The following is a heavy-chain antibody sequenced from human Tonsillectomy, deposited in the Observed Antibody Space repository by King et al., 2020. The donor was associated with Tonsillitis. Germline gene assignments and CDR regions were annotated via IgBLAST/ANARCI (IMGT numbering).Heavy chain of an antibody. CDR2: ISYDGSDK. Sequence: QLVQSGGGVVQPGRSLRLSCAASGFTFSDYAMHWVRQAPGKGLEWVAVISYDGSDKYYADSVKGRFTISRDNSKNTLYLQMNSLRAEDTAVYYCASGRGSSGYNPLDYWGQGTVVTVSS. CDR3: ASGRGSSGYNPLDY. CDR1: GFTFSDYA. V-gene: IGHV3-30-3*01. D-gene: IGHD3-22*01. J-gene: IGHJ4*02.